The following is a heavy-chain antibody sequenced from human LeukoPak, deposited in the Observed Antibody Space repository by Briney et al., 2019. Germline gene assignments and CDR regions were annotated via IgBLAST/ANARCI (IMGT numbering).Heavy chain of an antibody. D-gene: IGHD6-13*01. CDR2: IKSKTDGGTT. V-gene: IGHV3-15*01. CDR3: TTAPGYSSRRHGYYFDY. Sequence: PGGSLRLSCAASGFTFSNAWMSWVRQAPGKGLEWVGRIKSKTDGGTTDYAAPVKGRFTISRDDSKNTLYLQMNSLKTEDTAVYYCTTAPGYSSRRHGYYFDYWGQGTLVTVSS. J-gene: IGHJ4*02. CDR1: GFTFSNAW.